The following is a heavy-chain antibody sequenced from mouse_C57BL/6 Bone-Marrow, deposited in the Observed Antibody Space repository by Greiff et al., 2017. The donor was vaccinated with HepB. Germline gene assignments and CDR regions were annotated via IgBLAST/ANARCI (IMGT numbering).Heavy chain of an antibody. D-gene: IGHD2-1*01. CDR3: ARQGIYYGNYYYAMDY. CDR1: GFSLTSYG. CDR2: IWSDGST. Sequence: VKLMESGPGLVAPSQSLSITCTVSGFSLTSYGVHWVRQPPGKGLEWLVVIWSDGSTTYNSALKSRLSISKDNSKSQVFLKMNSLQTDDTAMYYCARQGIYYGNYYYAMDYWGQGTSVTVSS. J-gene: IGHJ4*01. V-gene: IGHV2-6-1*01.